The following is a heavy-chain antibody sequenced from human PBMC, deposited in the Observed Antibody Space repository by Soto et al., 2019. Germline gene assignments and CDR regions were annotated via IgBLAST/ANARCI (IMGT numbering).Heavy chain of an antibody. J-gene: IGHJ4*02. V-gene: IGHV1-2*02. D-gene: IGHD3-3*01. CDR3: AREDELGRLV. Sequence: QVQLVQSGAEVRRPGASVKVSCKASGYIFTGYYIHWVRQTPGQGLEWMGWLNPNNGATNYAQTFHGRVTMARDTSINTAYMEVKSLRYDDTAVYYCAREDELGRLVWGQGTLVTVSS. CDR2: LNPNNGAT. CDR1: GYIFTGYY.